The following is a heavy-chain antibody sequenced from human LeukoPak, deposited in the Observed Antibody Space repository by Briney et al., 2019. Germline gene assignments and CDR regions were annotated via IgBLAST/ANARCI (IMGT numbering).Heavy chain of an antibody. V-gene: IGHV1-8*01. Sequence: ASVRVSCKASGRDFSSFDVNWVRRAPGQGLEWMGWVNPNSGNTGYAQKFQGRVTLTRNTSINTAYMELSNLGSEDTAVYYCARGTPFCSSASCYNYWGQGSLVTVSS. CDR2: VNPNSGNT. CDR1: GRDFSSFD. CDR3: ARGTPFCSSASCYNY. J-gene: IGHJ4*02. D-gene: IGHD2-2*02.